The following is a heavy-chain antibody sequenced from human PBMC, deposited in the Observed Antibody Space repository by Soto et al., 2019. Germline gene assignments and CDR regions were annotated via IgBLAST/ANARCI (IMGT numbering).Heavy chain of an antibody. CDR3: ARERVEMATIFDS. Sequence: GGSLRLSCAASGFTISDYYMTWIRQAPGKGLEWVSYTSGDRSYTNYGDSVKGRFTISRDNAKNSQYLQMNSLRVEDTAVYYCARERVEMATIFDSWGRGTLVTVSS. CDR1: GFTISDYY. V-gene: IGHV3-11*06. CDR2: TSGDRSYT. D-gene: IGHD1-26*01. J-gene: IGHJ4*02.